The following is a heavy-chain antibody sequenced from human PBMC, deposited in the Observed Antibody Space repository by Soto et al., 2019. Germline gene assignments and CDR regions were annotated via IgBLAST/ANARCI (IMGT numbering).Heavy chain of an antibody. D-gene: IGHD1-26*01. CDR1: GFSLPTDRVG. J-gene: IGHJ4*02. CDR3: AHAYGGRSLY. V-gene: IGHV2-5*02. CDR2: IYWDDSK. Sequence: QITLKESGPTLVKPTQTLTLTCTFSGFSLPTDRVGVGWIRQPPGKALEWLAVIYWDDSKTYRPSLKSRLTSTTDASKNQVALTMTDMDLVDTATYYWAHAYGGRSLYWGQGTRVPVSS.